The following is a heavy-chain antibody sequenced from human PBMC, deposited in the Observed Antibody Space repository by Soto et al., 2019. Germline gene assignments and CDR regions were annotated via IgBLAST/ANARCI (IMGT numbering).Heavy chain of an antibody. V-gene: IGHV4-31*03. CDR3: ARDRYFDL. CDR1: GDSISSGHYF. CDR2: IFYNGST. Sequence: QVQLQESGPGLVKPSQTLSLTCTVSGDSISSGHYFWSWIRQLPGKGLEWIGNIFYNGSTYYNPSLKSRITISLDTSKSQFSLKVSSVTAADTAVYFCARDRYFDLWGRGTLVTVSP. J-gene: IGHJ2*01.